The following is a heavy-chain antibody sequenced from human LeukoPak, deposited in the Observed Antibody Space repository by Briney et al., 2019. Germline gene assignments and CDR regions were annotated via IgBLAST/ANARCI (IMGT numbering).Heavy chain of an antibody. Sequence: SETLSLTCAVSGGSISSGGYSWSWIRQPPGKGLEWIGYIYHSGSTYYNPSLKSRVTISVDRSKNQFSLKLSSVTAADTAVYYCARSAHGDAFDIWGQGTVVTVSS. CDR2: IYHSGST. V-gene: IGHV4-30-2*01. J-gene: IGHJ3*02. CDR3: ARSAHGDAFDI. CDR1: GGSISSGGYS. D-gene: IGHD6-25*01.